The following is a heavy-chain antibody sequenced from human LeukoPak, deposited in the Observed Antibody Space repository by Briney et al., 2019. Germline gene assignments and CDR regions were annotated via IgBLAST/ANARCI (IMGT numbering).Heavy chain of an antibody. CDR2: IYYSGST. D-gene: IGHD2-2*01. V-gene: IGHV4-31*03. J-gene: IGHJ6*02. Sequence: SETLSLTCTVSGGSISSGGSYWSWIRQHPGKGLEWIGYIYYSGSTYYNPSLKSRVTISVDTSKNQFSLKLSSVTAADTAVYYCAGRSSTSRPHYYYYGMDVWGQGTTVTVSS. CDR1: GGSISSGGSY. CDR3: AGRSSTSRPHYYYYGMDV.